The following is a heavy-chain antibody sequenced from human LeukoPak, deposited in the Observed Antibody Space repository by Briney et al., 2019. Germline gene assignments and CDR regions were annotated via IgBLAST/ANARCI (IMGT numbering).Heavy chain of an antibody. CDR1: GYSFTSYW. V-gene: IGHV5-51*01. CDR3: ARLSFPVVPAAMSYYYGMDV. D-gene: IGHD2-2*01. Sequence: GESLKISCKGSGYSFTSYWIGWVRQMPGKGLEWMGIIYPGDSDTRYSPSFQGQVTISADKSISTAYLQWSSLKASDTAMYYCARLSFPVVPAAMSYYYGMDVWGQGTTVTVSS. CDR2: IYPGDSDT. J-gene: IGHJ6*02.